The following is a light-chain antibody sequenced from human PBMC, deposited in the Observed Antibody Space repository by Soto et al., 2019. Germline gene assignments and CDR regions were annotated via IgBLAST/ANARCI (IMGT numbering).Light chain of an antibody. CDR1: QGISNL. V-gene: IGKV1-17*01. CDR2: AAS. CDR3: LQHNTYPYT. Sequence: DIQMTQSPSSLSASVGDRVTITCRASQGISNLLGWFQHKPGKAPKRLIYAASSLQGGVPSRFSGSGSGTEFTLTITALQPEDFADNYCLQHNTYPYTFGQRTKLEIK. J-gene: IGKJ2*01.